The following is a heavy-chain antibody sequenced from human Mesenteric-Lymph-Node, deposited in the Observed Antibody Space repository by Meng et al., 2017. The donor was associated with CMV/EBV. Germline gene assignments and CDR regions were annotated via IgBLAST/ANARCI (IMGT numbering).Heavy chain of an antibody. Sequence: GFSLSSGGVGVGWIRQPPGKALAWLGLIYWDDDKRYSPSLQSRLTITKDTSKNQVVLTMTKMEPVDTATYYCAHTPYSSSWGRYFDYWGQGTLVTVSS. V-gene: IGHV2-5*02. CDR2: IYWDDDK. CDR1: GFSLSSGGVG. CDR3: AHTPYSSSWGRYFDY. D-gene: IGHD6-13*01. J-gene: IGHJ4*02.